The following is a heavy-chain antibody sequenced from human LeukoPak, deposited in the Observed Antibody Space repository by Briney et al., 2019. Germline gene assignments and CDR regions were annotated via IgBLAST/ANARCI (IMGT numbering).Heavy chain of an antibody. CDR1: GFTFSSYA. CDR3: ARESITMIVTDY. V-gene: IGHV3-30*04. D-gene: IGHD3-22*01. Sequence: PGRSLRLSCAASGFTFSSYAMHWVRQAPGKGLEWVAVISYDGSNKYYADSVKGRFTISRDNSKNTLYLQMNSLRAEDTAVYYCARESITMIVTDYWGQGTLVTVSS. J-gene: IGHJ4*02. CDR2: ISYDGSNK.